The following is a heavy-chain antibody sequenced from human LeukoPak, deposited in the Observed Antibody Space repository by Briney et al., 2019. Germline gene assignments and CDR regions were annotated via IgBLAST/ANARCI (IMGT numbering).Heavy chain of an antibody. D-gene: IGHD3-10*01. CDR3: ARSAGGLLWFGEFIFFDY. J-gene: IGHJ4*02. CDR2: IIPIFGTA. V-gene: IGHV1-69*13. CDR1: GGTFSSYA. Sequence: GASVKVSCKASGGTFSSYAISWVRQAPGQGLEWVGGIIPIFGTANYAQKFQGRVTITADESTSTAYMELSSLRSEDTAVYYCARSAGGLLWFGEFIFFDYWGQGTLVTVSS.